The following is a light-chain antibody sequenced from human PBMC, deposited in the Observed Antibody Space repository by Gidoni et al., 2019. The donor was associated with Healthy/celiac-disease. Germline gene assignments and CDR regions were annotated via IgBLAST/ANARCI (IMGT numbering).Light chain of an antibody. CDR1: QSLLYGDGNTF. J-gene: IGKJ5*01. CDR3: RQHLSVPIT. Sequence: DIVMTQTPLSLSVTPGQPASISCKSSQSLLYGDGNTFLYWYLQKPGQSPQLLIYEVSRRFSGVPDRFSGSGSGTDFTLQISRVEAEDVGLYYCRQHLSVPITFGQGTRLEIK. V-gene: IGKV2-29*02. CDR2: EVS.